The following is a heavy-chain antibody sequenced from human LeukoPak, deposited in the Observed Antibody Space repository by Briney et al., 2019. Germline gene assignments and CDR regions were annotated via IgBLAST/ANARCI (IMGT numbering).Heavy chain of an antibody. CDR3: ARGWLAETIMVTPYNY. CDR1: GDTFSSYD. J-gene: IGHJ4*02. Sequence: SVKVSCKASGDTFSSYDISWVRQAPGQGLEWIGGITPIFGTPNYAQKFQGRVTNTADESTRTAYMELRSLRSEDTAVYYCARGWLAETIMVTPYNYWGQGTLVTVSS. D-gene: IGHD4-23*01. V-gene: IGHV1-69*13. CDR2: ITPIFGTP.